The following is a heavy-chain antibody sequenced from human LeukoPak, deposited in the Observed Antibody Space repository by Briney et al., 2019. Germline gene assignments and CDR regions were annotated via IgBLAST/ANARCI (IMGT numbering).Heavy chain of an antibody. CDR1: GFTFSSYS. J-gene: IGHJ5*02. CDR3: VRDYDS. V-gene: IGHV3-48*01. Sequence: GGSLRLSCAASGFTFSSYSMNWVRQAPGKGLEWVSYIRGSSSTTYYADSVKGRFTISRGDAKNSLYLQMNDLRAEDTAVYYCVRDYDSWGQGTLVSVSS. CDR2: IRGSSSTT. D-gene: IGHD3-16*01.